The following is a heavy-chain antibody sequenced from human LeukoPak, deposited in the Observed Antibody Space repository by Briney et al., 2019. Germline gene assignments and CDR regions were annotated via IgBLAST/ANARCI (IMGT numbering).Heavy chain of an antibody. CDR2: ISSGGTPQ. Sequence: GGSLRLSCAASGFTFSDYAMHWVRQAPGKGPEWVAVISSGGTPQYYGDSVKGRFTVSRDSSKDTLYLQMNSLRAEDTAVYYCAKRKLYYYDSSAFDIWGQGTMVTVSS. CDR3: AKRKLYYYDSSAFDI. J-gene: IGHJ3*02. D-gene: IGHD3-22*01. V-gene: IGHV3-30*18. CDR1: GFTFSDYA.